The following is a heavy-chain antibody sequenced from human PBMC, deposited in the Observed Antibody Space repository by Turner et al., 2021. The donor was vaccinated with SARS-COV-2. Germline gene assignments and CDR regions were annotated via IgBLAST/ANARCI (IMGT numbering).Heavy chain of an antibody. J-gene: IGHJ6*02. V-gene: IGHV4-39*02. CDR3: ARLRVGATIYYYHGMDA. CDR2: RFYSGNT. Sequence: QVQLQQSGPGLVKSSETLSLTCTVSGASLRSSSYYWGGIRQPPGKGLEWIGNRFYSGNTYYNESLKSRVTISMDTSANRFSLRLSSVTAADTAVYYCARLRVGATIYYYHGMDAWGQGTTVTVSS. D-gene: IGHD1-26*01. CDR1: GASLRSSSYY.